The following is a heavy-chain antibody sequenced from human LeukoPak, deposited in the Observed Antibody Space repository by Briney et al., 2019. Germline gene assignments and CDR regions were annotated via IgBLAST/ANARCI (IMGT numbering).Heavy chain of an antibody. CDR1: GFTVSSNY. D-gene: IGHD5-24*01. CDR3: ATGSFRGGSHTDYFDY. V-gene: IGHV3-66*01. Sequence: GGSLRLSCAASGFTVSSNYMSWVRQAPGKGLEWVSVIYSGGSTYYADSVKGRFTISSDNSKNTLYLQMNSLRAEDTAVYYCATGSFRGGSHTDYFDYWGQGTLVTVSS. CDR2: IYSGGST. J-gene: IGHJ4*02.